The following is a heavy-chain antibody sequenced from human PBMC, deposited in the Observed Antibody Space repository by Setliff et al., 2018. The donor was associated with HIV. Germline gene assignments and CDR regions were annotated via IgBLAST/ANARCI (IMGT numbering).Heavy chain of an antibody. D-gene: IGHD1-26*01. J-gene: IGHJ3*02. V-gene: IGHV4-39*01. Sequence: PSETLSLTCGVSGDSLSSGDSYWAWIRQPPGKGLEWIGSIYYTGSTFSNPSLKSRVTISGDTTRSQFSLKLDSVTAADTALYYCARRSLNSTPDAFGIWGQGTMVTVSS. CDR1: GDSLSSGDSY. CDR2: IYYTGST. CDR3: ARRSLNSTPDAFGI.